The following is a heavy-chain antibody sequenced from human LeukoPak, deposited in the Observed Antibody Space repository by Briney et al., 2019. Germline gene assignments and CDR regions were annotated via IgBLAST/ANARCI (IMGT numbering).Heavy chain of an antibody. D-gene: IGHD6-13*01. Sequence: PGGSLRLSCAASEFTFTSYELNWVRQAPGKGLEWVSSISSSTYIYNADSVKGRFTISRDNAKNSLYLQMNSLRAEDTAVYYCAGAISAAGTRVFDYWGQGTLVTVSS. CDR3: AGAISAAGTRVFDY. CDR2: ISSSTYI. J-gene: IGHJ4*02. CDR1: EFTFTSYE. V-gene: IGHV3-21*01.